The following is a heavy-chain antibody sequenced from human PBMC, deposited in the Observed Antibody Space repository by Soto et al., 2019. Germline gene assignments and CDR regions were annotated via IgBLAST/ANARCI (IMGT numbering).Heavy chain of an antibody. CDR1: GFTFSSYG. CDR3: AKDLAVTTSY. Sequence: QVQLVESGGGAVQPGRSLRLSCAASGFTFSSYGMQWVRQAPGKGLDWVAVISYEGSNKYYADSVKGRFTISRDNSNNTLYLQMNSLRAEDTAVYYCAKDLAVTTSYCGQGTLVTVSS. CDR2: ISYEGSNK. D-gene: IGHD4-17*01. J-gene: IGHJ4*02. V-gene: IGHV3-30*18.